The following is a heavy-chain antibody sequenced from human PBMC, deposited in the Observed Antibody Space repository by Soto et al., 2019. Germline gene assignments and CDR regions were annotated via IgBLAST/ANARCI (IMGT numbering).Heavy chain of an antibody. J-gene: IGHJ4*02. V-gene: IGHV2-5*02. Sequence: QITLKESGPTLVKPTQTLTLTCTFSGFSLTTSGVGVGWIRQPPGKALEWLALIYWDDDKRYTPSLKSRLTITKDTSKNQVVLRMTHMDPVDTATYSCARDSSDWYGFDYWGQGTLVTVSS. CDR2: IYWDDDK. D-gene: IGHD6-19*01. CDR3: ARDSSDWYGFDY. CDR1: GFSLTTSGVG.